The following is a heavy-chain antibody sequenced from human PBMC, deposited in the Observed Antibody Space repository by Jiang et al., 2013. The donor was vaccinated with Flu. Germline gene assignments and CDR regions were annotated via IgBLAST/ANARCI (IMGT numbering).Heavy chain of an antibody. CDR2: TYYRSKWYN. CDR1: GDSVSRNSVG. D-gene: IGHD2/OR15-2a*01. CDR3: TRGRMSAFDI. J-gene: IGHJ3*02. V-gene: IGHV6-1*01. Sequence: SQTLSLTCAISGDSVSRNSVGWNWIRQSPSRGLEWLGRTYYRSKWYNDYAVSVKSRIIIDPDTSKNQFSLQLNSVTPEDTAVYYCTRGRMSAFDIWGQGTMVTVSS.